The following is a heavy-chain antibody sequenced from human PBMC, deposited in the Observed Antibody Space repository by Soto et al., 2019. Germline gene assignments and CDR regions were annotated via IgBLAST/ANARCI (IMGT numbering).Heavy chain of an antibody. J-gene: IGHJ4*02. CDR1: GFTFNNYA. CDR2: ISVSGANT. V-gene: IGHV3-23*01. CDR3: AKDLGLGVIAGYPHDC. Sequence: DVQLLDSGGGLVQPGGSLRLSCAASGFTFNNYAMSWVRQAPGKGLEWVSTISVSGANTYYADSVKGRFTISRDDSKNTVYLQMNSLGAEETAVYYCAKDLGLGVIAGYPHDCWGQGTLVTVSS. D-gene: IGHD3-9*01.